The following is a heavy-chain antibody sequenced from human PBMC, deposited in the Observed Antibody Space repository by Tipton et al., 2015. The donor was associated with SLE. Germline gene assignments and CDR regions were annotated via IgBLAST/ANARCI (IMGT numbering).Heavy chain of an antibody. CDR1: GGSISTYY. Sequence: TLSLTCTVSGGSISTYYWTWIRQPPGKRLEWIGYIYYTGSTNYNPSLKGRVTLSMDTSKNQFSLKLTSVTAADTAVYFCAVNRRFAEPPDDWGQGTLVTVSS. CDR2: IYYTGST. J-gene: IGHJ4*02. D-gene: IGHD1-26*01. V-gene: IGHV4-59*08. CDR3: AVNRRFAEPPDD.